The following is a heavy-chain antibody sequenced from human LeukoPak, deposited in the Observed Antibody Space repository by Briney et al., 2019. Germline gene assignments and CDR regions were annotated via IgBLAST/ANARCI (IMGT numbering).Heavy chain of an antibody. CDR3: VRSDFSISWPLEF. CDR2: INPSRGNT. CDR1: GYLFTDYY. Sequence: GASVKVSCKASGYLFTDYYMHWVRRAPGQGLEWMGVINPSRGNTNYAQMFQDRVTMTSDTPTTTVYMELSNLRSEDTAVFYCVRSDFSISWPLEFWGQGTLVTVSS. V-gene: IGHV1-46*01. D-gene: IGHD6-13*01. J-gene: IGHJ4*02.